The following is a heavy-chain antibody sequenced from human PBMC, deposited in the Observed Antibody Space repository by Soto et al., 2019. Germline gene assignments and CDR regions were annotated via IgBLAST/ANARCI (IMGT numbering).Heavy chain of an antibody. V-gene: IGHV3-30*18. D-gene: IGHD1-26*01. CDR2: ISYDGSNK. CDR1: GFTFSSYG. Sequence: ESGGGVVLPGRSLRLSCAASGFTFSSYGMHWVRQAPGKGLEWVAVISYDGSNKYYADSVKGRFTTSRDNAKNTLYLQMNSLRAEDTAVYYCVKSIVGAIRSGMDVWGQGTTVTVSS. CDR3: VKSIVGAIRSGMDV. J-gene: IGHJ6*02.